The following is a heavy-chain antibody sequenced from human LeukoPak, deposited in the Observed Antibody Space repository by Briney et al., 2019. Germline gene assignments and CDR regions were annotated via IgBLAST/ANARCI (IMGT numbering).Heavy chain of an antibody. J-gene: IGHJ6*03. D-gene: IGHD2-2*01. V-gene: IGHV3-23*01. CDR2: ISGSGGST. Sequence: PGGSLRLSRAASGFTFSSYAMSWVRQAPRKGLEWVSAISGSGGSTYYADSVKGRFTISRDNSKSTLYLQMNSLRAEDTAVYYCANPFSTPRSNYYIDVWGKGTTVTVSS. CDR3: ANPFSTPRSNYYIDV. CDR1: GFTFSSYA.